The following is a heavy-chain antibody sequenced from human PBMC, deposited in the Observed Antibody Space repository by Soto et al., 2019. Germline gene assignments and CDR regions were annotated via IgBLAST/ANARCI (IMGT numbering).Heavy chain of an antibody. Sequence: QVHLVQSGAEVKKPGASVKVSCKCSGYTVTSYGITWVRQAPGQGLEWMGWISAHNDNTDYAQKLQGRVTVTRDTSTSTAYMELRILRSDDTAVYYCARGRYGDYWGQGALVTVSS. J-gene: IGHJ4*02. CDR1: GYTVTSYG. V-gene: IGHV1-18*01. CDR2: ISAHNDNT. D-gene: IGHD1-1*01. CDR3: ARGRYGDY.